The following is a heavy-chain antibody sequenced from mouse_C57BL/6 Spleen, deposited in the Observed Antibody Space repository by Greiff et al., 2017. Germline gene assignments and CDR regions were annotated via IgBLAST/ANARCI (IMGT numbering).Heavy chain of an antibody. CDR3: ARRELVDY. Sequence: VQLQQSGAELVRPGTSVKLSCKASGYTFTSYWMHWVKQRPGQGLEWIGVIDPSDSYTNYNQKFKGKATLTVDTSSSTAYMQLSSLTSEDSAVYYCARRELVDYWGQGTTLTVSS. D-gene: IGHD4-1*01. V-gene: IGHV1-59*01. J-gene: IGHJ2*01. CDR2: IDPSDSYT. CDR1: GYTFTSYW.